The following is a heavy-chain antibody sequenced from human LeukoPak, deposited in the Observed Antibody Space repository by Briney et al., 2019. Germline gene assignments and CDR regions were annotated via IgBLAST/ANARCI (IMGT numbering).Heavy chain of an antibody. CDR2: IYYSGST. D-gene: IGHD3-22*01. CDR3: ALLRYYYDSSGYYYTDAFDI. V-gene: IGHV4-39*01. J-gene: IGHJ3*02. CDR1: GGSISSSSYY. Sequence: SETLSLTCIVSGGSISSSSYYWGWIRQPPGKGLEWIGSIYYSGSTYYNPSLKSRVTISVDTSKNQFSLKLSSVTAADTAVYYCALLRYYYDSSGYYYTDAFDIWGQGTMVTVSS.